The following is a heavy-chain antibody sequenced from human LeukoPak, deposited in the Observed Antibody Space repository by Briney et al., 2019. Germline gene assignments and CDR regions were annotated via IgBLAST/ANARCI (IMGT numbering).Heavy chain of an antibody. J-gene: IGHJ4*02. Sequence: PGGSLRFSCAASGFTFTNYAMTWVRQAPGKGLEWVSGISEGVGNTYYADSVKGRFTISRDHSKSTLYLQMNSLRAEDTALYYCAKREKGTTGRFFDYWGQGTLVTVSS. CDR3: AKREKGTTGRFFDY. V-gene: IGHV3-23*01. D-gene: IGHD4-17*01. CDR1: GFTFTNYA. CDR2: ISEGVGNT.